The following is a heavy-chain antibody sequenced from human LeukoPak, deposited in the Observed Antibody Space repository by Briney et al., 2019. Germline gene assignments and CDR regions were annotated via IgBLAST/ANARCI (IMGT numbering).Heavy chain of an antibody. D-gene: IGHD6-6*01. Sequence: PSETLSLTCTVSGGSINNYYWSCIRQPPGMGLEWIGYIYYSGSTNYNPSLKSRVTISVDTSKKQFSLNLSSVTAADTAVYYCARVAARYVGMDVWGQGTTVTVSS. CDR3: ARVAARYVGMDV. CDR1: GGSINNYY. J-gene: IGHJ6*02. V-gene: IGHV4-59*01. CDR2: IYYSGST.